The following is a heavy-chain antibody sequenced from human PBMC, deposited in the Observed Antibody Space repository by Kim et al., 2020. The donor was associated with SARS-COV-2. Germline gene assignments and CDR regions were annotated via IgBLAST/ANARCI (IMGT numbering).Heavy chain of an antibody. J-gene: IGHJ6*02. CDR1: GFTFSSYA. Sequence: GGSLRLSCAASGFTFSSYAMRWVRQAPGKGLEWVSGISGSGGSTYYAGSVKGRFTISRDNSKNTLYLQMNSLRAEDTAIYYCAKVFYSSGWSTERYYYYAMDVWGQGTTVTVSS. D-gene: IGHD6-19*01. CDR3: AKVFYSSGWSTERYYYYAMDV. V-gene: IGHV3-23*01. CDR2: ISGSGGST.